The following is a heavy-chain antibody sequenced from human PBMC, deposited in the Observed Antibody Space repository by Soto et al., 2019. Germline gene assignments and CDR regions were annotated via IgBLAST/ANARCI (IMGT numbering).Heavy chain of an antibody. CDR2: IYYSGNT. V-gene: IGHV4-31*03. D-gene: IGHD4-17*01. Sequence: SETLSLTCTVSGGSISSGGYYWSWIRQHPGKGLEWIGYIYYSGNTYYNPSLKSRVTISVDTSKNQFSLKLSSVTAADTAVYYGARAYGDYGNYFDYWGQGTLVTVSS. J-gene: IGHJ4*02. CDR1: GGSISSGGYY. CDR3: ARAYGDYGNYFDY.